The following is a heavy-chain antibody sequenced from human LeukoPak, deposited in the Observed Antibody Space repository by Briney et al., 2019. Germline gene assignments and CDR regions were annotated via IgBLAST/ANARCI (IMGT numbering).Heavy chain of an antibody. Sequence: GGSLRLSCAASGFTFDDYAMHWVRQAPGKGLEWVSGISWNSGSIGYADSVKGRFTISRDNAKNSLYLQMNSLRAEDTALYYCAKDMSGCSWSVADYWGQGTLVTVSS. CDR3: AKDMSGCSWSVADY. CDR2: ISWNSGSI. D-gene: IGHD6-13*01. V-gene: IGHV3-9*01. CDR1: GFTFDDYA. J-gene: IGHJ4*02.